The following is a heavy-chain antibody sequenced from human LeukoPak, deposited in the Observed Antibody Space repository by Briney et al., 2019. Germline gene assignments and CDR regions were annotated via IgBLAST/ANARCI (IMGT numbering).Heavy chain of an antibody. CDR1: GGSFSGYY. D-gene: IGHD3-22*01. CDR3: ARLKYDSSGYYDSPFDY. J-gene: IGHJ4*02. CDR2: INHSGST. Sequence: SETLSLTCAVYGGSFSGYYWSWIRQPPGKGLEWIGEINHSGSTNYNPSLKSRVTISVDTSKNQFSLKLSSVTAADTAVYYCARLKYDSSGYYDSPFDYWGQGTLVTVSS. V-gene: IGHV4-34*01.